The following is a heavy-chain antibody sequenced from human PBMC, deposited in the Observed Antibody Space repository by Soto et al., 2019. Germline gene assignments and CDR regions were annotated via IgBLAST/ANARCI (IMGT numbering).Heavy chain of an antibody. J-gene: IGHJ4*02. V-gene: IGHV4-59*01. CDR3: ARAPTVLSRSHFDF. CDR2: ISYSGNT. Sequence: PAESLSPTCTVSGGTISNFYRSWIRQPPGKGLEWIGHISYSGNTNYNPSLKSLVSISVDKSKNQLSLNLTSVTAAVTAGYYCARAPTVLSRSHFDFWGQGTPVTVSS. CDR1: GGTISNFY. D-gene: IGHD4-17*01.